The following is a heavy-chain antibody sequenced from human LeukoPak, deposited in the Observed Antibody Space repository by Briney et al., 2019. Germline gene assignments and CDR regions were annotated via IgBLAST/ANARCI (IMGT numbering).Heavy chain of an antibody. CDR3: ARRLMTMVRGVNHWYFDL. Sequence: PSETLSLTCTVSGGSISSSDSYWGWIRQPPGKGLEWIGNIYYTGSTYYNPSLKSRVTISVDTSKSQFSLQLSSVTAADTAVYYCARRLMTMVRGVNHWYFDLWGRGTLVTVSS. J-gene: IGHJ2*01. CDR2: IYYTGST. CDR1: GGSISSSDSY. V-gene: IGHV4-39*01. D-gene: IGHD3-10*01.